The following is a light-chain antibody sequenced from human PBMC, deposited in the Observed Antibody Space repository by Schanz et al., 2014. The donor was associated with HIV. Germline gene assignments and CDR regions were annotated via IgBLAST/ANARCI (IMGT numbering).Light chain of an antibody. Sequence: QSVLTQPPSASGTPGQRVTISCSGSSSNIGSNVVSWYQQLPGTAPKLLIYRNNQRPSGVPDRFSGSKSGTSASLAISGLRSEDEADYYCAAWDDSLNGLVFGGGTKLTVL. J-gene: IGLJ3*02. CDR3: AAWDDSLNGLV. CDR2: RNN. CDR1: SSNIGSNV. V-gene: IGLV1-47*01.